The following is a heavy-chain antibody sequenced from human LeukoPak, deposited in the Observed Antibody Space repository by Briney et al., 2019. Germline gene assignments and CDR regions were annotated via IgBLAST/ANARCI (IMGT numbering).Heavy chain of an antibody. CDR2: ISAYNGNT. CDR3: AREPRLEEYYYGSGYYYYGMDV. Sequence: GASVKVSCKASGYTFTSYGISWVRQAPGQGLEWMGWISAYNGNTNYAQKLQGRVTMTTDTSTSTAYMELRSLRSDDTAVYYCAREPRLEEYYYGSGYYYYGMDVWGQGTTVTVSS. D-gene: IGHD3-10*01. CDR1: GYTFTSYG. J-gene: IGHJ6*02. V-gene: IGHV1-18*01.